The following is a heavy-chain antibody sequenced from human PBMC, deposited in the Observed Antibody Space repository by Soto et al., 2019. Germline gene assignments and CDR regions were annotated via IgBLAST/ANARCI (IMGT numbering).Heavy chain of an antibody. Sequence: LRXSFAASVVTFGDHYMDWVGQAPGKGLEWVGRSRNRGQSHIADYAASVKGRFTMSRDDSKNSLHLQMNSLQTEDTAVYYCARDTYTALDYWGKGTLVTVSS. CDR3: ARDTYTALDY. CDR1: VVTFGDHY. CDR2: SRNRGQSHIA. V-gene: IGHV3-72*01. J-gene: IGHJ4*01. D-gene: IGHD2-2*02.